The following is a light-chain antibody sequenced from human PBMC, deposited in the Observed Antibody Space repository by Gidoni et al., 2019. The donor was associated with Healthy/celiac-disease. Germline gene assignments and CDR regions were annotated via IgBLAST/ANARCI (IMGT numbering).Light chain of an antibody. CDR1: QSISSY. CDR3: QQSYSTPQT. CDR2: AAS. Sequence: DIQITQSPSSLSASVGDRVTITCRSSQSISSYLNWYQQKPGKAPKLLIYAASSLQSGFPSRFSGSGSGTDFTLTISSLQPEDFATYYCQQSYSTPQTFGGGTKVEIK. J-gene: IGKJ4*01. V-gene: IGKV1-39*01.